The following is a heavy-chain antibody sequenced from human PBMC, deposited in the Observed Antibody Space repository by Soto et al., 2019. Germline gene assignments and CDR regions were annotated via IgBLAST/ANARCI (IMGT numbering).Heavy chain of an antibody. Sequence: QVQLVESGGGVVQPGRSLRLSCAASGFTFSSYGMHWVRQAPGKGLEWVAVIWYDGSNKYYADSVKGRFTISRDNSKNTLYLQMNSLRAEDTAVYYCARDPQKRGYYYYMGVWGKGTTVTVSS. CDR1: GFTFSSYG. CDR3: ARDPQKRGYYYYMGV. CDR2: IWYDGSNK. V-gene: IGHV3-33*01. J-gene: IGHJ6*03.